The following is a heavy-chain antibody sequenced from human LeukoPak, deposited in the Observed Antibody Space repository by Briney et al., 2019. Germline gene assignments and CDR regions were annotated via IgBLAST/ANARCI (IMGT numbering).Heavy chain of an antibody. D-gene: IGHD3-10*01. Sequence: PSETLSLTCTVSGGSISPYFWSWMRQTPGKGLEWIGYISYTGSTNYNPALKSRVTISVDTSKKQFSLQLTSVTAADTAVYYCARDDYRGVTNFDPWGQGTLVTVSS. V-gene: IGHV4-59*01. CDR1: GGSISPYF. CDR3: ARDDYRGVTNFDP. CDR2: ISYTGST. J-gene: IGHJ5*02.